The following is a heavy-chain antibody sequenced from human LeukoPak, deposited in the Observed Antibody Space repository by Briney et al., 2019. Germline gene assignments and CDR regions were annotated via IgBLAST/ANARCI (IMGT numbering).Heavy chain of an antibody. Sequence: SETLSLTCTVSGGSISSYYWSWTRQPAGKGLEWIGRIYTSGSTNYNPSLKSRVTMSVDTSKNQFSLKLSSVTAADTAVYYCARENIVVVPAAIVKRYYYYYMDVWGKGTTVTVSS. CDR2: IYTSGST. CDR1: GGSISSYY. CDR3: ARENIVVVPAAIVKRYYYYYMDV. V-gene: IGHV4-4*07. D-gene: IGHD2-2*01. J-gene: IGHJ6*03.